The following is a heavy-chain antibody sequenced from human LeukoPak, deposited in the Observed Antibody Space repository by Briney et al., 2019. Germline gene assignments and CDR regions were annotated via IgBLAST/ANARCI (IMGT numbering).Heavy chain of an antibody. Sequence: SETLSLTYTVSGGSISSYYWSWIRRPPGKGLEWIGYIYYSGSTNYNPSLKSRVTISVDTSKNQFSLKLSSVTAADTAVYYCARGTGDDAFDIWGQGTMVTVSS. CDR1: GGSISSYY. J-gene: IGHJ3*02. V-gene: IGHV4-59*01. D-gene: IGHD7-27*01. CDR2: IYYSGST. CDR3: ARGTGDDAFDI.